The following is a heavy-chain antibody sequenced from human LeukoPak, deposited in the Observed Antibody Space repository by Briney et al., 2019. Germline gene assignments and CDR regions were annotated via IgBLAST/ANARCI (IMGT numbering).Heavy chain of an antibody. J-gene: IGHJ6*02. Sequence: GGSLRLSCAASGFTFDDYAMHWVRQAPGKGLEWVSGISWNSGSIGYADSVKGRFTISRDNAKSSLYLQMNSLRAEDTALYYCAKGDRRYSYGYYYYYGMDVWGQGTTVTVSS. V-gene: IGHV3-9*01. D-gene: IGHD5-18*01. CDR3: AKGDRRYSYGYYYYYGMDV. CDR2: ISWNSGSI. CDR1: GFTFDDYA.